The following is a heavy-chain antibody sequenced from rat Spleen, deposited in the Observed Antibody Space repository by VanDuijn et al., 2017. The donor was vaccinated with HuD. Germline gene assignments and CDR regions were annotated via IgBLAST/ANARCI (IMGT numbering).Heavy chain of an antibody. CDR2: ISTGGGNT. CDR1: GFTFSNYV. CDR3: ARHLLDY. V-gene: IGHV5S13*01. Sequence: EVQLVETGGGLVQPGGSLQLSCVASGFTFSNYVMAWVRQAPTKGLEWVASISTGGGNTYYRDSVKGRFTISRDNAKNTLYLQMDSLRSEDTATYYCARHLLDYWGQGVMVTVSS. J-gene: IGHJ2*01.